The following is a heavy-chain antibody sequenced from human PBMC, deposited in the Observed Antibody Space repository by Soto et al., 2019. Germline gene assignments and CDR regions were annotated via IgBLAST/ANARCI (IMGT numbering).Heavy chain of an antibody. CDR2: IYYSGST. D-gene: IGHD6-19*01. V-gene: IGHV4-39*01. CDR1: GGSISSSSYY. CDR3: ARAAPPEWLVPWFDP. Sequence: TCTVSGGSISSSSYYWGWIRQPPGKGLEWIGSIYYSGSTYYNPSLKSRVTISVDTSKNQFSLKLSSVTAADTAVYYCARAAPPEWLVPWFDPWGQGTLVTVSS. J-gene: IGHJ5*02.